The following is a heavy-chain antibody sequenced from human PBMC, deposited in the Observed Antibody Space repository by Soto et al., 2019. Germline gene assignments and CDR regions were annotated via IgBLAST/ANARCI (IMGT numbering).Heavy chain of an antibody. V-gene: IGHV3-74*01. Sequence: EVKVVESGGGLVQPGGSLRLSCAASGFTFSDNWMHWVRQPPGKGPVWVSRISGDASSTSYADSVKGRFTISRDSAKNNVYLQMDSVRVEDTAVYYCTRGGTRTTYWGLFDSWGQGTLVTVSS. CDR2: ISGDASST. J-gene: IGHJ4*02. D-gene: IGHD7-27*01. CDR1: GFTFSDNW. CDR3: TRGGTRTTYWGLFDS.